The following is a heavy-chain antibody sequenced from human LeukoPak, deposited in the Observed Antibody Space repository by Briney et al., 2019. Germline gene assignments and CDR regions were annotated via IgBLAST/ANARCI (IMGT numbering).Heavy chain of an antibody. V-gene: IGHV5-51*01. Sequence: GESLQSSSKGSGYSFTSYWIGWGRPRPGRGLAWMGIIFPGDSDTRYSPSFQSQVTISADQSISTAYLQWSSLKASDTALYYCARLDSSQWALGYWGQGTLVTVSS. CDR2: IFPGDSDT. CDR3: ARLDSSQWALGY. CDR1: GYSFTSYW. J-gene: IGHJ4*02. D-gene: IGHD6-13*01.